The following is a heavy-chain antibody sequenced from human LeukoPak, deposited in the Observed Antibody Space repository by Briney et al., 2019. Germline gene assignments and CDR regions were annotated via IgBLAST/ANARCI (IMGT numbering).Heavy chain of an antibody. CDR3: AKDKFDGSGSYYFDY. CDR2: VSWDGSRT. D-gene: IGHD3-10*01. V-gene: IGHV3-43D*03. CDR1: GFTFDDYA. Sequence: PGGSLRLSCAASGFTFDDYAMHWVRQAPGKGLAWVSLVSWDGSRTFYADSVKGRFTISRDNSKNSLYLQMNSLRAEDTALYYCAKDKFDGSGSYYFDYWGQGTLVTVSS. J-gene: IGHJ4*02.